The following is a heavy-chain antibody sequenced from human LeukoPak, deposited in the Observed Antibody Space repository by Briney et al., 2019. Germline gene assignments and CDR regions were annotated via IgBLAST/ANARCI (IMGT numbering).Heavy chain of an antibody. CDR2: ISGSGGST. V-gene: IGHV3-23*01. CDR3: ARGAGPDRYYYYGMDV. J-gene: IGHJ6*02. CDR1: GSTFSSYA. D-gene: IGHD6-19*01. Sequence: RGSLRLSWAASGSTFSSYAMSWVRQAPGKGLEWVSAISGSGGSTYYADSVKGRFTISRDNSKNTLYLQMNSLRAEDTAVYYCARGAGPDRYYYYGMDVWGQGTTVTVSS.